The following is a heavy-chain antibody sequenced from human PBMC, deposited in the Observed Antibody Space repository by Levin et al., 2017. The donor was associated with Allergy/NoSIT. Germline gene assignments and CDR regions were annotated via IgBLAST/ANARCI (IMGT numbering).Heavy chain of an antibody. CDR2: ISGSGGST. J-gene: IGHJ4*02. D-gene: IGHD2-21*02. V-gene: IGHV3-23*01. Sequence: SCAASGFTFSRYAMSWVRQAPGKGLEWVSTISGSGGSTYYADSVKGRFTISRDNSKNTLYLQMNSLRAEDTAVYYCAKNPCGGDCYHYFDYWGQGTLVTVSS. CDR3: AKNPCGGDCYHYFDY. CDR1: GFTFSRYA.